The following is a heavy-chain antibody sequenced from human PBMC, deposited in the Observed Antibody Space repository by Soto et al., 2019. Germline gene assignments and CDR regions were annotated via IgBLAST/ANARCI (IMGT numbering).Heavy chain of an antibody. Sequence: QVQLQESGPRLVKPSETLSLTCTVSGGSVSSGSYYWTWIRQPPGKVLEWIANIYYRGITNYKRSLKSRVTISLDKSKNQSSLKLSSMTAGDTAVYYCARRAQGPFYGGYDYWGQGTLVTVSS. V-gene: IGHV4-61*01. D-gene: IGHD4-17*01. CDR1: GGSVSSGSYY. J-gene: IGHJ4*02. CDR3: ARRAQGPFYGGYDY. CDR2: IYYRGIT.